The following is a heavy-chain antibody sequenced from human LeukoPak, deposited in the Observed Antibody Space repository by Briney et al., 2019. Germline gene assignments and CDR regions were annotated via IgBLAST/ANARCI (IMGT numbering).Heavy chain of an antibody. V-gene: IGHV3-23*01. D-gene: IGHD3-3*01. CDR3: AKPAQYYDFWSGYGY. CDR1: GFTFSSYA. Sequence: GGSLRLSGAASGFTFSSYAMSWVRQAPGKGLEWVSAISGSGGYTYYADSAKGRFTISRDSSKNTLYLQMNSLRAEDTAVYYCAKPAQYYDFWSGYGYWGQGTLVTVSS. J-gene: IGHJ4*02. CDR2: ISGSGGYT.